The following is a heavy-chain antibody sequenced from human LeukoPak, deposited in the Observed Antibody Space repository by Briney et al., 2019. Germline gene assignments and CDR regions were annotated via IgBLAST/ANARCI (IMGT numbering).Heavy chain of an antibody. D-gene: IGHD3-3*01. CDR1: GFTFSNAW. J-gene: IGHJ4*02. V-gene: IGHV3-15*01. Sequence: GGSLRLSCAASGFTFSNAWMSWVRQAPGKGLEWVGRIKSKTDGGTTDYAAPVKGRFTISRDDSKNTLYLQMNSLKTEDTAVYYCTTYIYSDFWSGKGWFDYWGQGTLVTVSS. CDR2: IKSKTDGGTT. CDR3: TTYIYSDFWSGKGWFDY.